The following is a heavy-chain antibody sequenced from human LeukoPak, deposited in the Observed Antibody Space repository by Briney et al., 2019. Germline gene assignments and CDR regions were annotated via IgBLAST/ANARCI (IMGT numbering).Heavy chain of an antibody. Sequence: PGKSLRLSCAASGFTFSSYAMSWVRQAPGKGLGWVSGISGSGGTTYYGDSVKGRFTISRDNSKSTLYLQLNSLRAENTAVYFCANLTISRGGWFDPWGQGTLVTVSS. CDR2: ISGSGGTT. J-gene: IGHJ5*02. D-gene: IGHD3-3*01. CDR3: ANLTISRGGWFDP. CDR1: GFTFSSYA. V-gene: IGHV3-23*01.